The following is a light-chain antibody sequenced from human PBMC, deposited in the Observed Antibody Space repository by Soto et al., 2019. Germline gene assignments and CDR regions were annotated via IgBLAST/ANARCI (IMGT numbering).Light chain of an antibody. CDR3: QQYTSYSRT. J-gene: IGKJ1*01. CDR1: QSISSW. Sequence: DIQMTQSPSTLSASVGDRVTITCRASQSISSWLAWYQQKPGKAPKLLIYDASSLESGVPSRFSGSGSGTEFTLTISSLQPDDFATYYCQQYTSYSRTFGQGTKVAIK. V-gene: IGKV1-5*01. CDR2: DAS.